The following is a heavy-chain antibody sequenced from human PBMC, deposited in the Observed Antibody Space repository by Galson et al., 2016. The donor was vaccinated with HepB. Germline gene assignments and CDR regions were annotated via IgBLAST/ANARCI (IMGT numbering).Heavy chain of an antibody. V-gene: IGHV4-61*02. Sequence: TLSLTCTVSGGSINSGSYYWSWIRQPAGKGLEWIGRFYTSGNPIYNPSLISRVTIWLDRSKNQLTLNLGSVTAADTAVYYCGVYSGYDGVGKWGQGTLVTVSS. CDR2: FYTSGNP. J-gene: IGHJ4*02. CDR1: GGSINSGSYY. D-gene: IGHD5-12*01. CDR3: GVYSGYDGVGK.